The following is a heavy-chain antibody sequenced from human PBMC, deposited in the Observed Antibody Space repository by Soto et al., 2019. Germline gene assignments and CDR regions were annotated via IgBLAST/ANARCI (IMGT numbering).Heavy chain of an antibody. CDR1: GGSISSRDSH. J-gene: IGHJ4*02. Sequence: PSETLSLTCTVSGGSISSRDSHWGWIRQPPGKGLEWIGSFHYSGSTYYNPSLKSRVTISVDTSKNQLSLRVTSVTAADTAVYYCARDFGRSHFDYWGQGTLVTVSS. V-gene: IGHV4-39*02. D-gene: IGHD3-16*01. CDR3: ARDFGRSHFDY. CDR2: FHYSGST.